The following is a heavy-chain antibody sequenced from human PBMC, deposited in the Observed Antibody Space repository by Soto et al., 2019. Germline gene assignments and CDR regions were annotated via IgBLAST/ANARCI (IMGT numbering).Heavy chain of an antibody. D-gene: IGHD1-26*01. V-gene: IGHV3-30-3*01. J-gene: IGHJ4*02. CDR3: DPGVSGRYVPFDY. CDR1: GFTFSSYA. CDR2: ISYDGNNK. Sequence: QVQLVESGGGVVQPGRSLRLSCAASGFTFSSYAMHWVRQAPGKGLEWVAVISYDGNNKYYADSVKGRFTISRDNSKNTLYLQMNSLRAEDTAVYYCDPGVSGRYVPFDYWGQGTLVTVSS.